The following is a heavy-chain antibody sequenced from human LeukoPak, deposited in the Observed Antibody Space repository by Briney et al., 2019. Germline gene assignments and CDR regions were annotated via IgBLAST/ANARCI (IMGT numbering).Heavy chain of an antibody. CDR1: GGSFSGYY. CDR3: AREDCSSTSCYRWFDP. J-gene: IGHJ5*02. D-gene: IGHD2-2*01. Sequence: PSETLSLTCAVYGGSFSGYYWSWIRQPPGKGLEWIGEINHSRSTNYNPSLKSRVTISVDTSKNQFSLKLSSVTAADTAVYYCAREDCSSTSCYRWFDPWGQGTLVTVSS. CDR2: INHSRST. V-gene: IGHV4-34*01.